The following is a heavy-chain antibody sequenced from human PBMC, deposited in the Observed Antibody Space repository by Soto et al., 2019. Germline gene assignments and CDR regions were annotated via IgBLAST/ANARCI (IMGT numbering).Heavy chain of an antibody. CDR1: GFTFSSYG. CDR2: ISYDGSNK. J-gene: IGHJ6*02. D-gene: IGHD6-13*01. CDR3: AKEDSSSWHYYYGMDV. Sequence: QVQLVESGGGVVQPGRSLRLSCAASGFTFSSYGMNWVRPAPGKGLEWEAVISYDGSNKYYADSVKGRFTISRDSSKNMLYLQMNSLRPEDTAVYYCAKEDSSSWHYYYGMDVWGQGTTVTVSS. V-gene: IGHV3-30*18.